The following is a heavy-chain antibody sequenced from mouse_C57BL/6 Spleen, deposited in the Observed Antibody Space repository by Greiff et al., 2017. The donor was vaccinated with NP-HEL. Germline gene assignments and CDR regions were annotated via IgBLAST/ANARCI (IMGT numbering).Heavy chain of an antibody. Sequence: QVQLKQSGAELVKPGASVKLSCKASGYTFTSYWMHWVKQRPGQGLEWIGMIHPNSGSTNYNEKFKSKATLTVDKSSSTAYMQLSSLTSEDSAVYYCARYNDRAYAMDYWGQGTSVTVSS. V-gene: IGHV1-64*01. D-gene: IGHD1-3*01. J-gene: IGHJ4*01. CDR3: ARYNDRAYAMDY. CDR2: IHPNSGST. CDR1: GYTFTSYW.